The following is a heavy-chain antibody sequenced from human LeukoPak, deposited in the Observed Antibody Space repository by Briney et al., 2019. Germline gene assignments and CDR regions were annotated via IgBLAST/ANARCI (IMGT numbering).Heavy chain of an antibody. Sequence: ASVKVSCKASGYTFTNYGISWGRQAPGQGPEWMGWISGYNGKTNYAQKFQGRVTMTTDTSTSTAYMELRSLRSDDTAVYYCARDDYGDYVSYFQHWGQGTLVIVSS. CDR1: GYTFTNYG. V-gene: IGHV1-18*01. CDR3: ARDDYGDYVSYFQH. J-gene: IGHJ1*01. D-gene: IGHD4-17*01. CDR2: ISGYNGKT.